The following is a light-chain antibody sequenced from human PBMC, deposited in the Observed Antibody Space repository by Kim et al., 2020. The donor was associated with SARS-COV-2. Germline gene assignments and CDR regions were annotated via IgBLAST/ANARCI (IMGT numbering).Light chain of an antibody. V-gene: IGKV3-11*01. Sequence: LSPGEGAPLSCRASQRISTYLAWYQQKPGQPPRLLIYGAANRATGIPARFSGSGSGADFTLTISSLEPEDFAIYYCQQRNNWPLTFGGGTRLEI. CDR2: GAA. CDR1: QRISTY. J-gene: IGKJ4*01. CDR3: QQRNNWPLT.